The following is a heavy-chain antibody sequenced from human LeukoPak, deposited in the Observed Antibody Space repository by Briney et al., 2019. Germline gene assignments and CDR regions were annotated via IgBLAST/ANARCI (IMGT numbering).Heavy chain of an antibody. D-gene: IGHD3-3*01. V-gene: IGHV4-4*02. CDR3: AFEEPSGDFWSGYPVG. Sequence: NPSETLSLTCAVSGGSISSSNWWSWVRQPPGKGLEWIGEIYHSGSTNYNPSLKSRVTISVDKSKNQFSLKLSSVTAADTAVYYCAFEEPSGDFWSGYPVGWGQGTLVTVSS. CDR2: IYHSGST. J-gene: IGHJ4*02. CDR1: GGSISSSNW.